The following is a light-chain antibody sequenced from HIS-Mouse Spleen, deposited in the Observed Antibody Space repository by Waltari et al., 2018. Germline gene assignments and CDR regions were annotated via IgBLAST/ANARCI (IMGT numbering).Light chain of an antibody. Sequence: QSALTQPASVSGSPGQSITISCTGTSSDVGSYNLVSWYQQHPGKAPKLMFYEGSKRPSGVSNRVSGSKSSNTASLTISGLQAEDEADYYCCAYAGSSTWVFGGGTKLTVL. CDR2: EGS. CDR3: CAYAGSSTWV. CDR1: SSDVGSYNL. J-gene: IGLJ3*02. V-gene: IGLV2-23*01.